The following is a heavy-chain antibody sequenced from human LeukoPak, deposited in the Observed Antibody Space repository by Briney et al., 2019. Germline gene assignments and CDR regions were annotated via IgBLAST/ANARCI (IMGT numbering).Heavy chain of an antibody. Sequence: ASVKVSCKASGGTFSSYAISWVRQAPGQGLEWMGGIIPIFGTANYAQKFQGRVTITADESTSTAYVELSSLRSEDTAVYYCARAPIVGATTNPFDYWGQGTLVTVSS. CDR1: GGTFSSYA. D-gene: IGHD1-26*01. J-gene: IGHJ4*02. CDR3: ARAPIVGATTNPFDY. CDR2: IIPIFGTA. V-gene: IGHV1-69*13.